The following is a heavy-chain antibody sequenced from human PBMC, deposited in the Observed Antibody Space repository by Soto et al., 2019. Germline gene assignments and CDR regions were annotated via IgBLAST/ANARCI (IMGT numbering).Heavy chain of an antibody. Sequence: EVQLLESGGGLVQPGGSLRLSCAASGFTFSSYAMNWVRQAPGKGLEWVSVISGSGGSTYYADSVKGRFTISRDNSKITLYLQMNGLRAEGTAVYYCASRSRGCYFAYWGQGTLVTVSS. J-gene: IGHJ4*02. CDR1: GFTFSSYA. CDR2: ISGSGGST. V-gene: IGHV3-23*01. D-gene: IGHD6-19*01. CDR3: ASRSRGCYFAY.